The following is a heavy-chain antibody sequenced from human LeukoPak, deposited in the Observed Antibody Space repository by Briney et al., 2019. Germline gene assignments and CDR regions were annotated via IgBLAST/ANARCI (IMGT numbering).Heavy chain of an antibody. CDR3: ARAGTEFGISFDY. Sequence: SQTLSLTCAISGDSVSSNSAAWNWIRQSPSRGLEWLGRTYYRSTWYNDYAVSVQSRITIHPDTSKNQFSLQLNSLTPEDTAVYFCARAGTEFGISFDYWGQGALVTVSS. D-gene: IGHD6-19*01. CDR1: GDSVSSNSAA. V-gene: IGHV6-1*01. J-gene: IGHJ4*02. CDR2: TYYRSTWYN.